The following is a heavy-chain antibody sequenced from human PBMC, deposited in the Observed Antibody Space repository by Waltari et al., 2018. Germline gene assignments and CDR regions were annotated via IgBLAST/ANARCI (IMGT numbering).Heavy chain of an antibody. Sequence: QVQLVQSGAEVKKPGASVKVSCKASGYTFTSYAMHWVRQAPGQRLEWMGWINAGNGNTKYARKFQGRVTITRDTSASTAYMELSSLRSEDTAVYYCARARGVTRKEYYFDYWGQGTLVTVSS. CDR2: INAGNGNT. CDR1: GYTFTSYA. CDR3: ARARGVTRKEYYFDY. J-gene: IGHJ4*02. D-gene: IGHD4-17*01. V-gene: IGHV1-3*01.